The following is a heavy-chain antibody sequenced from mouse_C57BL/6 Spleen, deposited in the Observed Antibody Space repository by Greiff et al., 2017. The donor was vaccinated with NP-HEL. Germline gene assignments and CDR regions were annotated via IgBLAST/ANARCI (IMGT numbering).Heavy chain of an antibody. CDR2: INPYNGDT. J-gene: IGHJ1*03. CDR3: ARDGDYYGSSYVRYFDV. V-gene: IGHV1-20*01. CDR1: GYSFTGYF. D-gene: IGHD1-1*01. Sequence: EVQVVESGPELVKPGDSVKISCKASGYSFTGYFMNWVMQSHGKSLEWIGRINPYNGDTFYNQKFKGKATLTVDKSSSTAHMELRSLTSEDSAVYYCARDGDYYGSSYVRYFDVWGTGTTVTVSS.